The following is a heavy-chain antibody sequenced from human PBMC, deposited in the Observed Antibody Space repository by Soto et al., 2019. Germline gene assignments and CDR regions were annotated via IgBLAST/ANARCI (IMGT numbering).Heavy chain of an antibody. J-gene: IGHJ4*02. CDR2: IDHDGPT. V-gene: IGHV3-74*01. CDR1: GFTFSNYW. Sequence: EVQLVESGGGLVQPGGSLRLSCAASGFTFSNYWMHWVRQPPGKGLEWVSRIDHDGPTDYADSVRGRFTISRDNAENTLYLQMNSLRPEDTAVYYCVRDSHGDYWGQGTLVTVSS. CDR3: VRDSHGDY.